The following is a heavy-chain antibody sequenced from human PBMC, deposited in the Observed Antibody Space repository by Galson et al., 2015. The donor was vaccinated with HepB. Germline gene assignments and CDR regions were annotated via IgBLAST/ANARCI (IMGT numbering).Heavy chain of an antibody. CDR1: GFPFSSYA. V-gene: IGHV3-30*04. D-gene: IGHD3-22*01. Sequence: LRLSCAASGFPFSSYAMHWVRQAPGKGLEWVAVISYDGSNKYYADSVKGRFTISRDNSKNTLHLQMNSLRAEDTAVYYCARDYTMIVAVNWFDPWGQGTLVTVSS. CDR2: ISYDGSNK. J-gene: IGHJ5*02. CDR3: ARDYTMIVAVNWFDP.